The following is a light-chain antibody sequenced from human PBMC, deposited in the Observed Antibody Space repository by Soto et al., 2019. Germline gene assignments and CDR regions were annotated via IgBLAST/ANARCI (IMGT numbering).Light chain of an antibody. CDR1: SSNIGAGYD. Sequence: QSVLTQPPSVSGAPGQRVTISCTGSSSNIGAGYDVHWYQQLPGTAPKLLIYGNSNRPSGVPDRFSGSKSGTSASLAIPGLQSEDEADYYCQSYDRSLSGSWVFGGGTKLTVL. CDR2: GNS. V-gene: IGLV1-40*01. J-gene: IGLJ3*02. CDR3: QSYDRSLSGSWV.